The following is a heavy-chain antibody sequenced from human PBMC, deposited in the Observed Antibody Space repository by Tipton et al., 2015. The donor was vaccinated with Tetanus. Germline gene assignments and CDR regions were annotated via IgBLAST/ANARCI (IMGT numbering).Heavy chain of an antibody. CDR3: ARHNPSGLWFGELDSSFDY. V-gene: IGHV4-59*04. CDR2: IYYSGST. D-gene: IGHD3-10*01. Sequence: GLVKPSETLSLTCTVSGGSISSYYWSWIRQPPGKGLEWIGYIYYSGSTYYNPSLKSRVTISVDTSKNQFSLKLSSVTAADTAVYYCARHNPSGLWFGELDSSFDYWGQGTLVTVSS. J-gene: IGHJ4*02. CDR1: GGSISSYY.